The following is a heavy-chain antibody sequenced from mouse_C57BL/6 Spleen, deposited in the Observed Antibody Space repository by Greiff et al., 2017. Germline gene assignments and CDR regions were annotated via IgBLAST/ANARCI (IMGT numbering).Heavy chain of an antibody. J-gene: IGHJ1*03. V-gene: IGHV1-26*01. CDR2: INPNNGGT. Sequence: EVQLQQSGPELVKPGASVKISCKASGYTFTDYYMNWVKQSHGKSLEWIGDINPNNGGTSYNQKFKGKATLTVDKSSSTAYMELRSLTSEDSAVYYCARNHYYGSSTYWYFDVWGTGTTVTVSS. CDR1: GYTFTDYY. CDR3: ARNHYYGSSTYWYFDV. D-gene: IGHD1-1*01.